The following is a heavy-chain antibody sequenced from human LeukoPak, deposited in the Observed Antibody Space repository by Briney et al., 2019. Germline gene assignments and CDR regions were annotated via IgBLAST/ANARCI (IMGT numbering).Heavy chain of an antibody. V-gene: IGHV3-30*18. J-gene: IGHJ4*02. CDR1: GFTFSAYG. Sequence: GGSLRLSCAASGFTFSAYGMHWIRQAPGKGLEWVAVISYDGSYENYVDSVRGRFTLSRDNSKNTLFLQMNSLRAEDTAIYYCVKDKRTIIRGFPDLTFDCWGQGTLVTVSS. CDR3: VKDKRTIIRGFPDLTFDC. CDR2: ISYDGSYE. D-gene: IGHD3-10*01.